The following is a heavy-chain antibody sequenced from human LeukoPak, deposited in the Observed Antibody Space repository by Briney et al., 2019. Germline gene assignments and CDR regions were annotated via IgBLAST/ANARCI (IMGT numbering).Heavy chain of an antibody. V-gene: IGHV4-61*02. D-gene: IGHD3-10*01. Sequence: SETLSLTCTVSGGSISSGNYYWSWIRQPAGKGLEWIGRIYISESTNYNPSLKSRVTISVDTSKNQFSLKVSSVTAADTAVYYCARERLKLWELGDAFDIWGQGTMVTVSS. CDR2: IYISEST. CDR1: GGSISSGNYY. CDR3: ARERLKLWELGDAFDI. J-gene: IGHJ3*02.